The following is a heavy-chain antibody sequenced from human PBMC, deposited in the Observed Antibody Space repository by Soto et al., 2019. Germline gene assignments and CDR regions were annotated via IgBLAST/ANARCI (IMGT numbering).Heavy chain of an antibody. V-gene: IGHV3-23*01. J-gene: IGHJ4*02. CDR1: RFTFSSYA. CDR2: ISGSGGST. D-gene: IGHD3-22*01. Sequence: EVQLLESGGGLVQPGGSLRLSCAASRFTFSSYAMSWVRQAPGKGLEWVSAISGSGGSTYYTDSVKGRFTISRDNSKNTLYLQMNSLRAEDTAVYYCANSGGYYYDSSGDYDYWGQGTLVTVSS. CDR3: ANSGGYYYDSSGDYDY.